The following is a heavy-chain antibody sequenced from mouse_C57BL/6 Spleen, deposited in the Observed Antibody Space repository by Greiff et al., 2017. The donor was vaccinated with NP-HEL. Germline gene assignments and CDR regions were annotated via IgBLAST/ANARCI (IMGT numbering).Heavy chain of an antibody. Sequence: QVQLQQSDAELVKPGASVKISCKASGYTFTDYNIHWMKQRPEQGLEWIGYINPRDGSTKYNETFKGKATLTADKSSSTAYMQLNSLTSEDSAVDFCESLTAEAWFDDWGQGTLVTVSS. CDR2: INPRDGST. CDR3: ESLTAEAWFDD. CDR1: GYTFTDYN. V-gene: IGHV1-78*01. J-gene: IGHJ3*01. D-gene: IGHD3-2*02.